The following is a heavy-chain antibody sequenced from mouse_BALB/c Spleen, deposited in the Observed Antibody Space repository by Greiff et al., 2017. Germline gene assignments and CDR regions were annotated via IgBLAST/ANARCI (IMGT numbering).Heavy chain of an antibody. D-gene: IGHD2-1*01. CDR1: GYTFSSYW. CDR2: ILPGSGST. Sequence: QVQLQQSGAELMKPGASVKISCKATGYTFSSYWIEWVKQRPGHGLEWIGEILPGSGSTNYNEKFKGKATFTADTSSNTAYMQLSSLTSEDSAVYYCARGDGNYEWAWFAYWGQGTLVTVSA. CDR3: ARGDGNYEWAWFAY. V-gene: IGHV1-9*01. J-gene: IGHJ3*01.